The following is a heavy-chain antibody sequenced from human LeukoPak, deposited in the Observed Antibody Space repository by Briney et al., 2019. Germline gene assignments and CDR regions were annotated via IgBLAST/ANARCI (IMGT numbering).Heavy chain of an antibody. CDR3: ASARSTRGITMIR. CDR2: IYYSGNT. CDR1: GVSISSSNSY. J-gene: IGHJ3*01. Sequence: PSETLSLTCTVSGVSISSSNSYWGWIRQPPGKGLEWIGSIYYSGNTYYNASLKSRVTISVDTSKNQFSLKLSSVTAADMAVYYCASARSTRGITMIRWGQGTMVTVSS. D-gene: IGHD3-22*01. V-gene: IGHV4-39*07.